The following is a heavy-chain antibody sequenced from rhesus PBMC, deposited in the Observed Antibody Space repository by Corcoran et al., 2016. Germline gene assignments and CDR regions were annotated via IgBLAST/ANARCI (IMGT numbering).Heavy chain of an antibody. J-gene: IGHJ4*01. CDR3: AAEFSSGGS. CDR1: GYIFSSFV. CDR2: IQPGYGST. V-gene: IGHV1-70*01. D-gene: IGHD6S26*01. Sequence: QEPLVQSGAEVKKPGASVKVSCSASGYIFSSFVISLLRQAPGQGFEWMGGIQPGYGSTSYAQKFQGRVTITADMSTSTVYMELSRLRSEDMAVYYCAAEFSSGGSWGQGVLVTVSS.